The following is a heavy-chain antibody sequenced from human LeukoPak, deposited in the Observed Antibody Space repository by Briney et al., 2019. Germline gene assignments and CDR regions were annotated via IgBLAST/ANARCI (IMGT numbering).Heavy chain of an antibody. CDR3: ARDPCLRYFDY. Sequence: SETLSLTCGVSGGSLSFYYWSWIRQSPGKGREWIAEISQNGDSNYNMSLKSRVTISLDKSKNQVSLKLSSVTAADTAVYYCARDPCLRYFDYWGQGTLVTVSS. V-gene: IGHV4-34*01. CDR2: ISQNGDS. CDR1: GGSLSFYY. D-gene: IGHD3-9*01. J-gene: IGHJ4*02.